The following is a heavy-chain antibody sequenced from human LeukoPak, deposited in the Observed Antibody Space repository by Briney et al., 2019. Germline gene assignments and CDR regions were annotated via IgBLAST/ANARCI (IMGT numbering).Heavy chain of an antibody. J-gene: IGHJ4*02. CDR3: ARHGTVAGTFAFDY. D-gene: IGHD6-19*01. CDR1: GGSISSYY. Sequence: PSETLSLTCTVSGGSISSYYWSWIRQPPGKGLEWIGYIYYSGSTNNNPSLKSRVTISVDTSKNQFSLKLSSVTAADTAVYYCARHGTVAGTFAFDYWGQGTLVTVSS. V-gene: IGHV4-59*08. CDR2: IYYSGST.